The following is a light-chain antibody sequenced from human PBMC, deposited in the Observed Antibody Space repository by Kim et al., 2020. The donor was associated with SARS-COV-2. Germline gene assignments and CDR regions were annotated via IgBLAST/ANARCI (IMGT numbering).Light chain of an antibody. CDR2: YDT. CDR3: QVWDSGSDHWV. Sequence: PGATASIICGGNNIGSKSVHWYQQKPGQAPVLVIFYDTDRPSGTPERFSGSKSGSTATLTISRVEAGDEADYYCQVWDSGSDHWVFGGGTQLTVL. V-gene: IGLV3-21*04. CDR1: NIGSKS. J-gene: IGLJ3*02.